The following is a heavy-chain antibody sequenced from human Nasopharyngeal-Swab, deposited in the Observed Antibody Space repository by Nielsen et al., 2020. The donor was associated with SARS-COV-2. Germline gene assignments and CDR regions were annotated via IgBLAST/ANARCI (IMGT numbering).Heavy chain of an antibody. J-gene: IGHJ4*02. D-gene: IGHD6-19*01. CDR2: INTNTGNP. CDR3: ARFVAVAGFPSLVGLDY. V-gene: IGHV7-4-1*02. Sequence: ASVKVSCKASGGTFSSYAISWVRQAPGQGLEWMGWINTNTGNPTYAQGFTGRFVFSLDTSVSTAYLQISSLKAEDTAVYYCARFVAVAGFPSLVGLDYWGQGTLVTVSS. CDR1: GGTFSSYA.